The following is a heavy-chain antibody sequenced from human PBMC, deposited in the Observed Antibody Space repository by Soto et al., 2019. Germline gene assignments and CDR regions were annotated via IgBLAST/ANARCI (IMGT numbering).Heavy chain of an antibody. J-gene: IGHJ6*02. CDR1: GFTVSSYS. D-gene: IGHD2-2*01. CDR3: GRVQKDIEVLTAGFFMDV. Sequence: GGSLRLSCAACGFTVSSYSITWVRQAPEKGLEFVSVIYSGGITYYGDSVKGRFTISRDNSMNTLYLQVNSLRADDTAVYYCGRVQKDIEVLTAGFFMDVWGQGTTVTVSS. CDR2: IYSGGIT. V-gene: IGHV3-53*01.